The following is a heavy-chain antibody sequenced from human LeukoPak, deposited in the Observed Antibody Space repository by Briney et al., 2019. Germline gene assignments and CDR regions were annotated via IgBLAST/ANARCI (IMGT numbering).Heavy chain of an antibody. J-gene: IGHJ4*02. V-gene: IGHV3-48*03. CDR1: GFTFSSYE. D-gene: IGHD5-12*01. CDR3: AIGGTRGIYSGYDPFDY. Sequence: GGSLRLSCAASGFTFSSYETNWVRQAPGKGLEWVSYISSSGSTIYYADSVKGRFTISRDNAKNSLYLQMNSLRAEDTAVYYCAIGGTRGIYSGYDPFDYWGQGTLVTVSS. CDR2: ISSSGSTI.